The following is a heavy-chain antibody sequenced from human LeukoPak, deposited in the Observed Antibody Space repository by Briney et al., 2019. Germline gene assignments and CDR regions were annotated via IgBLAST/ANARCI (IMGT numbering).Heavy chain of an antibody. D-gene: IGHD6-13*01. Sequence: SETLSLTCAVYGGSFSGYYWSWIRQPPGKGLEWIGEINHSGSTNYNPSLKSRVTISVDTSKNQFSLKLSSVTAADTAVYYCARGIGSHSSSWYPSFYYYYMDVWGKGTTVTVSS. V-gene: IGHV4-34*01. J-gene: IGHJ6*03. CDR2: INHSGST. CDR1: GGSFSGYY. CDR3: ARGIGSHSSSWYPSFYYYYMDV.